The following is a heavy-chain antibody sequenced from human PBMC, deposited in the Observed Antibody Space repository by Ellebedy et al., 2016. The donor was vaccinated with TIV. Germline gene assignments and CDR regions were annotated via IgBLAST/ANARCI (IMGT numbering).Heavy chain of an antibody. CDR1: GYTFTGYY. J-gene: IGHJ4*02. CDR3: ARDGRDYYDRSGHDY. V-gene: IGHV1-2*02. Sequence: AASVKVSCKTSGYTFTGYYIHWVRQAPGQGLEWMGWLNPHSGGTNYAQKFQGRVTMTRDTSINTAYMELSSLGSDDTALYFCARDGRDYYDRSGHDYWGQGTLVTVSS. D-gene: IGHD3-22*01. CDR2: LNPHSGGT.